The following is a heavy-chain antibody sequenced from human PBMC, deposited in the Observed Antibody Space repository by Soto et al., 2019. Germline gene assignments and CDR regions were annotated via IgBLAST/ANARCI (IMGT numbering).Heavy chain of an antibody. CDR1: GGTFSSSA. D-gene: IGHD2-8*01. V-gene: IGHV1-69*12. Sequence: QVQLVQSGAEVKKPGSSVKVSCKASGGTFSSSAISWVRQAPGQGLEWMGGIIPIFGTAEYAQKFQGRVTITADESTSTDFMEVSSLRSADTAVYYCARNGESYYYYGMDVWGQGTTVTVSS. CDR3: ARNGESYYYYGMDV. J-gene: IGHJ6*02. CDR2: IIPIFGTA.